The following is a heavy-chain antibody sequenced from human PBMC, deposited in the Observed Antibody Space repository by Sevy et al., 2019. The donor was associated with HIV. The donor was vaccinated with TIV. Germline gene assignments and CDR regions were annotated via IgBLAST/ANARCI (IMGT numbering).Heavy chain of an antibody. CDR3: ARDRTYGSFIDY. V-gene: IGHV3-21*01. D-gene: IGHD3-10*01. CDR2: IWSSSSYI. J-gene: IGHJ4*02. Sequence: GGSLRLSCAASGFTFSTYNMNWVRQAPGKGLEWVSSIWSSSSYIYYADSVKGRFTISRDNAKNSLYLQMNSLKVKDTAVYYCARDRTYGSFIDYWGQGTLVTVSP. CDR1: GFTFSTYN.